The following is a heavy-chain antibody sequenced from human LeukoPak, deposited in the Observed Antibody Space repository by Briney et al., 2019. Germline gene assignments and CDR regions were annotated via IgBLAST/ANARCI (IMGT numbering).Heavy chain of an antibody. Sequence: GGSLRLSCAASGFSFSSYAMSWVRQAPGKGLEWVSTIGGSGGTTYYADSVKGRFAISRDNSKNTVSLQMNSLRVEDTAVYYCAKSGQFDYWGQGTLVTVSS. CDR2: IGGSGGTT. CDR1: GFSFSSYA. CDR3: AKSGQFDY. J-gene: IGHJ4*02. V-gene: IGHV3-23*01.